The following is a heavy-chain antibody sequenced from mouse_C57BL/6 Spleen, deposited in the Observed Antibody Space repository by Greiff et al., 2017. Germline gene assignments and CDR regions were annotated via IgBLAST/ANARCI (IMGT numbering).Heavy chain of an antibody. V-gene: IGHV1-52*01. CDR1: GYTFTSYW. CDR2: IDPSDSYT. D-gene: IGHD1-1*01. J-gene: IGHJ2*01. CDR3: ARVTTVVGDY. Sequence: QVQLQQPGAELVRPGSSVKLSCKASGYTFTSYWMHWVKQRPIQGLEWIGNIDPSDSYTNYNQKFKGKSTLTVDKSSSTAYMQLSSLTSEDSAVYYCARVTTVVGDYWGQGTTLTVSS.